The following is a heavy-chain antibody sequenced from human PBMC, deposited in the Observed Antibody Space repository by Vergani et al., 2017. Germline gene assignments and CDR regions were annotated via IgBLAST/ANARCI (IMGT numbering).Heavy chain of an antibody. V-gene: IGHV4-61*02. CDR1: GGSISSGSYY. Sequence: QVQLQESGPGLVKPSQTLSLTCTVSGGSISSGSYYWSWIRQPAGKGLEWIGRIYTSGSTNYNPSLKSRVTISVDTSKNQFSLKLSSVTAADTAVYYCARDLIGVAVAGTSRYYYGMDVWGQGTTVTVSS. CDR2: IYTSGST. J-gene: IGHJ6*02. D-gene: IGHD6-19*01. CDR3: ARDLIGVAVAGTSRYYYGMDV.